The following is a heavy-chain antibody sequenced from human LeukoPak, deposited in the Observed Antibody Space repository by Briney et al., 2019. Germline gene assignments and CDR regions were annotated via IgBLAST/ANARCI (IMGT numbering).Heavy chain of an antibody. D-gene: IGHD3-22*01. CDR1: GFTFSSYS. CDR3: ARGGSYYYDSSGYYPQEDYFDY. Sequence: GGSLRLSCAASGFTFSSYSMNWVRQAPGKGLEWVSYISSSSSTIYYADSVKGRFTISRDNAKNSLYLQMNSLRAEDTAVYYCARGGSYYYDSSGYYPQEDYFDYWGQGTLVTVSS. CDR2: ISSSSSTI. V-gene: IGHV3-48*04. J-gene: IGHJ4*02.